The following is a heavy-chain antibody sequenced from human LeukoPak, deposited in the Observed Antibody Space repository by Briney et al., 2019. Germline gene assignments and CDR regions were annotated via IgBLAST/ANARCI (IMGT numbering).Heavy chain of an antibody. J-gene: IGHJ6*03. CDR2: IISIFGTA. CDR1: GGTFSSYA. CDR3: ASGMVGISSSSVETNYYYYYYLDV. D-gene: IGHD6-6*01. V-gene: IGHV1-69*05. Sequence: SVKVSCKASGGTFSSYAISWVRQAPGQGLEWMGGIISIFGTANYAQKFQGRVTITTDESTSTAYMELSSLRSEDTAVYYCASGMVGISSSSVETNYYYYYYLDVWGKGTTVTASS.